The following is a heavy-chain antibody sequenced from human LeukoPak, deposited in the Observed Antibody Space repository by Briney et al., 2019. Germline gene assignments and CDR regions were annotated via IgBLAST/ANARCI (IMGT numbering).Heavy chain of an antibody. V-gene: IGHV3-23*01. CDR3: AKGNGYSYGRYYFDY. Sequence: GGSLRLSCAASGFTFSCYAMGWVRQAPGRGLEWVSPITASGGNTYYADSVKGRFTISRDNSKNTLYLQVNSLRAEDTAVYYRAKGNGYSYGRYYFDYWGQGTLVTVSS. J-gene: IGHJ4*02. D-gene: IGHD5-18*01. CDR2: ITASGGNT. CDR1: GFTFSCYA.